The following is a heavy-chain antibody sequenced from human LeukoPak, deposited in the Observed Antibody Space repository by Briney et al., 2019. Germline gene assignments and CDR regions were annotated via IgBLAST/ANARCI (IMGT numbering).Heavy chain of an antibody. CDR3: MGRRMDILTATGGSFDS. J-gene: IGHJ4*02. CDR2: IIPIFGTS. CDR1: GGAFRSYS. V-gene: IGHV1-69*05. D-gene: IGHD3-9*01. Sequence: ASVKVSCKASGGAFRSYSINWVRQAPGQGLEWMGRIIPIFGTSNYAQKFQGRVTITTDESTSTAYMELSSLRSEDTALYYCMGRRMDILTATGGSFDSWGQGTPVTVSS.